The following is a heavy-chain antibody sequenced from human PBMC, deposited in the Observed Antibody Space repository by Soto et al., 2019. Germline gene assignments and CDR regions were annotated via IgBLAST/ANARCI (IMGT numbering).Heavy chain of an antibody. CDR1: GGSISSSSYY. CDR2: IYYSGST. V-gene: IGHV4-39*01. J-gene: IGHJ6*02. Sequence: PSETLSLTCTVSGGSISSSSYYWGWIRQPPGRGLEWIGSIYYSGSTYYNPSLKSRVTISVDTSKNQFSLKLSSVTAADTAVYYCACIFSGGSGYGFYYYGMDVWGQGTTVTVSS. D-gene: IGHD5-18*01. CDR3: ACIFSGGSGYGFYYYGMDV.